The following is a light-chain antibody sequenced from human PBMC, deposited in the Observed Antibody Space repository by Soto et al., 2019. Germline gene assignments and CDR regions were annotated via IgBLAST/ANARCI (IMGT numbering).Light chain of an antibody. V-gene: IGKV1-39*01. J-gene: IGKJ5*01. CDR2: GVS. CDR1: LRISSY. CDR3: QQSYSTPIT. Sequence: DIQMTQSPSSLSASVGDRVTINCRASLRISSYVNWYQQKPGEAPKVLIYGVSSLHSGVPSRFSGSGTGTDFTLTISSLQPEDFATYFCQQSYSTPITFGQGTRVDIK.